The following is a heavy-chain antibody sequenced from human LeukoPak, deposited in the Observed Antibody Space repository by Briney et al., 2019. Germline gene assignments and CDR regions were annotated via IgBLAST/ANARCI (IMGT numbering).Heavy chain of an antibody. V-gene: IGHV4-59*08. Sequence: SETLSLTCTVSGGSISSYYWSWIRQPPGKGLERIGYISYSGTTNYNPSLKSRVTISVDTSKNQFSLKLSSVTAADTAVYYCARATAAPGTKHFDFWGQGALVSASS. CDR1: GGSISSYY. J-gene: IGHJ4*02. CDR3: ARATAAPGTKHFDF. D-gene: IGHD6-13*01. CDR2: ISYSGTT.